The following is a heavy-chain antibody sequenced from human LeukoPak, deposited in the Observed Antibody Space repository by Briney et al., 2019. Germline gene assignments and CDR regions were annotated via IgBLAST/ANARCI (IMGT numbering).Heavy chain of an antibody. CDR1: GFTFSTYA. CDR3: VRPRETAAACEAFRY. CDR2: ISSDGHST. V-gene: IGHV3-64D*06. J-gene: IGHJ4*02. Sequence: PGGSLRLSCSASGFTFSTYAMHWVRQAPGKGLEYVSAISSDGHSTYYADSVRGRFTISRDNFRTTLYLQMSSLRDEDTAVYYCVRPRETAAACEAFRYWGQGTLVTVSS. D-gene: IGHD6-25*01.